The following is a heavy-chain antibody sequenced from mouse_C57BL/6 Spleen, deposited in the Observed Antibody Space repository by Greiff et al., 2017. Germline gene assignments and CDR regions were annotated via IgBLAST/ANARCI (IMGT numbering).Heavy chain of an antibody. J-gene: IGHJ4*01. CDR3: ARVIYYYGSSYSDHAMDY. D-gene: IGHD1-1*01. CDR2: INPSSGYT. CDR1: GYTFTSYW. Sequence: VQLQQSGAELAKPGASVQLSCKASGYTFTSYWLHWVKQRPGQGLEWIGYINPSSGYTKYNQKFKDKATLTADKSSSTAYMQLSSLTYEDSAVYYCARVIYYYGSSYSDHAMDYWGQGTSVTVSS. V-gene: IGHV1-7*01.